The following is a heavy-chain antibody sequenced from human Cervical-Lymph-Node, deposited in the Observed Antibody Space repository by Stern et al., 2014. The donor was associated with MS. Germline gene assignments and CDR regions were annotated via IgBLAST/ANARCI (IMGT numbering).Heavy chain of an antibody. Sequence: DQLVESGPGRVKPSEILSLTCSVSGGSISGHYWTWNRQPPGKGLEWIGQIYYSGSTNYNPSLKSRVSMSVDMSKNQFYLQVTSATPADTAFYYCATGYNFTTHWYLDLWGRGTLVTVSS. V-gene: IGHV4-59*11. CDR3: ATGYNFTTHWYLDL. CDR2: IYYSGST. CDR1: GGSISGHY. D-gene: IGHD5-18*01. J-gene: IGHJ2*01.